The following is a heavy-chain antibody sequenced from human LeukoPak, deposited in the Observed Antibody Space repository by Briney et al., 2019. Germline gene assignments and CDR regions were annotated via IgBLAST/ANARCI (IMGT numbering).Heavy chain of an antibody. J-gene: IGHJ5*02. CDR2: IYTSGST. D-gene: IGHD1-26*01. Sequence: KTSETLSLTCTVSGGSISSYYWSWIRQPAGKGLEWIGRIYTSGSTNYNPSLKSRVTMSVDTSKNQFSLKLSSVTAADTAVYYCARDRWEHSKHNWFDPWGQGTLVTVPS. CDR1: GGSISSYY. V-gene: IGHV4-4*07. CDR3: ARDRWEHSKHNWFDP.